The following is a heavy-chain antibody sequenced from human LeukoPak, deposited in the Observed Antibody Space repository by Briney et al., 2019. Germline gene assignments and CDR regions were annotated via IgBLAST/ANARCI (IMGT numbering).Heavy chain of an antibody. V-gene: IGHV3-23*01. CDR3: AKRETYYYDSSGYWLDY. Sequence: PGGSLRLSCAASGFTFSSYAKSWVRQAPGKGLEWVSAISGSGGSTYYADSVKGRFTISRDNSKNTLYLQMNSLRAEDTAVYYCAKRETYYYDSSGYWLDYWGQGTLVTVSS. CDR1: GFTFSSYA. D-gene: IGHD3-22*01. J-gene: IGHJ4*02. CDR2: ISGSGGST.